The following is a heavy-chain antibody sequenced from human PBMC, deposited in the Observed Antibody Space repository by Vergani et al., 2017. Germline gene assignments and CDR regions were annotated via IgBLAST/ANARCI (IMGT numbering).Heavy chain of an antibody. CDR3: ARGGSGNFDY. V-gene: IGHV3-48*04. Sequence: EVQLVESGGGLVQPGGSLRLSCAASGFTFSSYSMNWVRQAPGKGLEWFSYISSSSSTIYYADSVKGRFTISRDNAKNSLYLQMNSLRADDTAVYYCARGGSGNFDYWGQGTLVTVSS. CDR2: ISSSSSTI. D-gene: IGHD6-19*01. J-gene: IGHJ4*02. CDR1: GFTFSSYS.